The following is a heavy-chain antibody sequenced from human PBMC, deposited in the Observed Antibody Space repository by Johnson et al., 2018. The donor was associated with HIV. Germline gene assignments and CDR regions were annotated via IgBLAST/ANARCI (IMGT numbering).Heavy chain of an antibody. V-gene: IGHV3-72*01. CDR2: TRHKANSYTT. D-gene: IGHD3-22*01. CDR1: GFSFSDHY. Sequence: VQLVESGGGLVQPGGSLRLSCAASGFSFSDHYMDWVRQAPGKGLDWVGRTRHKANSYTTEYAASVKGRFIISRDDSKNTLYLQMNSLKTEDTAVYYCTRGESRRAVVGAFDIWGQGTMVTVSS. J-gene: IGHJ3*02. CDR3: TRGESRRAVVGAFDI.